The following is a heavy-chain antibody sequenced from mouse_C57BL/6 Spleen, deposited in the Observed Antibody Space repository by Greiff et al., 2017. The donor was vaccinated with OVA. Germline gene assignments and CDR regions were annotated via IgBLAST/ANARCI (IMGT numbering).Heavy chain of an antibody. Sequence: EVQVVESGGGLVKPGGSLKLSCAASGFTFSSYAMSWVRQTPEKRLEWVATISDGGSYTYYPDNVKGRFTISRDNAKNNLYLQMSHLKSEDTAMYYCARDRGKLLRYFDYWGQGTTLTVSS. V-gene: IGHV5-4*01. CDR3: ARDRGKLLRYFDY. CDR1: GFTFSSYA. D-gene: IGHD1-1*01. J-gene: IGHJ2*01. CDR2: ISDGGSYT.